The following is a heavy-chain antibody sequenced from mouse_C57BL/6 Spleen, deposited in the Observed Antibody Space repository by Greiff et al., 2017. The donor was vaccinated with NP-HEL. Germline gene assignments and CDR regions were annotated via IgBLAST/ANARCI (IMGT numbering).Heavy chain of an antibody. CDR1: GYTFTDYE. D-gene: IGHD1-1*01. J-gene: IGHJ4*01. CDR3: TRRIHYYGSSHGAMDY. Sequence: QVQLQQSGAELVRPGASVTLSCKASGYTFTDYEMHWVKQTPVHGLEWIGAIDPETGGTAYNQKFKGKAILTADKSSSTAYMELRSLTSEDSAVYYCTRRIHYYGSSHGAMDYWGQGTSVTVSS. V-gene: IGHV1-15*01. CDR2: IDPETGGT.